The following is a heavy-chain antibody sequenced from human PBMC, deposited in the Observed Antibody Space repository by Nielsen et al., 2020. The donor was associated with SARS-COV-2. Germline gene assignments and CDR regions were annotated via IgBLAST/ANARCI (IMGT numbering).Heavy chain of an antibody. CDR3: ARAEYYYDSSGYYSSRVYYYGMDV. V-gene: IGHV3-53*01. D-gene: IGHD3-22*01. CDR1: GFTVSSNY. J-gene: IGHJ6*02. Sequence: GESLKISCAASGFTVSSNYMSWVRQAPGKGLEWVSVIYSGGSTYYADSVKGRFTISRDNSKNTLYLQMNSLRAEDTAVYYCARAEYYYDSSGYYSSRVYYYGMDVWGQGTTVTVSS. CDR2: IYSGGST.